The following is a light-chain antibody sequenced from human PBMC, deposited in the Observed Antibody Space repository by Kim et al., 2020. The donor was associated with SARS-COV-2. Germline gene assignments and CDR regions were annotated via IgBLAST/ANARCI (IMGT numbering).Light chain of an antibody. CDR2: DAS. V-gene: IGKV1-33*01. CDR1: QDISNY. CDR3: QQYDNLPLT. Sequence: DIQMTQPPSSLSASVGDRVTIACQASQDISNYLNWYQQKPGKAPKLLIYDASNLETGVPSRFSGSGSGTDFTFTISSLQPEDIATYYCQQYDNLPLTFGGGTKLEI. J-gene: IGKJ4*01.